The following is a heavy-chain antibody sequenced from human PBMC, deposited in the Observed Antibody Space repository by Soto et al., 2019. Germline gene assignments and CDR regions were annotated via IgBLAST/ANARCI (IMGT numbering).Heavy chain of an antibody. CDR3: ARPAGRLANWFDP. J-gene: IGHJ5*02. CDR2: INPSGGST. D-gene: IGHD6-6*01. CDR1: GYTFTXYR. V-gene: IGHV1-46*01. Sequence: QVQXVQSGVEVKKPGASVKVSCKASGYTFTXYRRXWVRQAPGQGLEWMGIINPSGGSTNYAPNFQGRVTLTRDSFTSTVYMELSNLRSEDTAVYYCARPAGRLANWFDPWGQGXLVTVSS.